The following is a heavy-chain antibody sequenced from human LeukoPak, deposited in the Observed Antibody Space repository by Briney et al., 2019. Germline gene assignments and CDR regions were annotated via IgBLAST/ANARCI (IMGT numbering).Heavy chain of an antibody. CDR2: ISAYNGNT. V-gene: IGHV1-18*01. D-gene: IGHD2-21*02. CDR3: ARGAYCGGDCYQRSLDY. Sequence: VASVKVSCKASGYAFTNYGISWVRPAPGQGLEWMGWISAYNGNTNYAQKLQDRVTMTTDTSTSTAYMEVRSLRSDDTAVYYCARGAYCGGDCYQRSLDYWGQGALVTVSS. CDR1: GYAFTNYG. J-gene: IGHJ4*02.